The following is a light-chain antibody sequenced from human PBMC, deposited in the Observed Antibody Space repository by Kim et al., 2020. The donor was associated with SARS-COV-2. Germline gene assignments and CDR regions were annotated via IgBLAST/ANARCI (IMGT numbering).Light chain of an antibody. CDR1: QSVSSN. V-gene: IGKV3-15*01. J-gene: IGKJ3*01. Sequence: SVSPRESATLSCRASQSVSSNLAWYQQKPGQAPRLLIYGAFTRATGIPARFSGSGSGTEFTLTISSLQSEDIAVYYCQQYNSWPLFGPGTKVDIK. CDR3: QQYNSWPL. CDR2: GAF.